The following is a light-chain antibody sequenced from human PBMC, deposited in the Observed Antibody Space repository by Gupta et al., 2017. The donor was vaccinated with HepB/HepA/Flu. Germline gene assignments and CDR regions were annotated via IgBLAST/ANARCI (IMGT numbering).Light chain of an antibody. CDR3: CSYAGSSTWI. Sequence: HSALTHPASVSCSPGHSITLSCTGTSSDVGSYNLVSWYQQHPGKAPKLMIYEVSKRPSGVSNRFSGSKSGKTASLTISGLQAEDEADYYCCSYAGSSTWIFGTGTKVTVL. CDR1: SSDVGSYNL. J-gene: IGLJ1*01. V-gene: IGLV2-23*02. CDR2: EVS.